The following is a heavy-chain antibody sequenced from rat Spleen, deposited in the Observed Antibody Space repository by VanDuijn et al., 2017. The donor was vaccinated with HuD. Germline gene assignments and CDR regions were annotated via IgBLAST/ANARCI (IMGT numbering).Heavy chain of an antibody. J-gene: IGHJ4*01. CDR3: AREATIAHQGVMDA. CDR2: ISTGGGNT. CDR1: GFTFSNYY. D-gene: IGHD1-2*01. V-gene: IGHV5-25*01. Sequence: EVQLVESGGGLVQPGRSLKLSCVASGFTFSNYYVAWVRQAPTKGLEWVASISTGGGNTYYRDSVKGRFTISRDNAKSTLYLQMDSLRSEDTATYYCAREATIAHQGVMDAWGQGASVTVSS.